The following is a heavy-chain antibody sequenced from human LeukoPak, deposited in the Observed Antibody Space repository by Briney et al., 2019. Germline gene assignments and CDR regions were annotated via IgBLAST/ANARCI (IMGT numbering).Heavy chain of an antibody. V-gene: IGHV3-7*01. CDR2: IKQDGSQE. CDR3: AREKGYCSSTSCYTNGMDV. CDR1: RFTLSTYW. J-gene: IGHJ6*02. Sequence: GGSLRLSCAASRFTLSTYWMSWVRQAPGKGLEWVAHIKQDGSQEYYVDSVKGRFTISRDSAKNSLYLQVNSLRAEDTAVYYCAREKGYCSSTSCYTNGMDVWGQGTTVTVSS. D-gene: IGHD2-2*02.